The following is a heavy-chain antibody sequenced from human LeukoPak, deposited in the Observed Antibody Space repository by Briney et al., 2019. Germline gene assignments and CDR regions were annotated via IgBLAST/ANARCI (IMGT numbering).Heavy chain of an antibody. CDR3: ARITDRTIFGEIMHGFDI. D-gene: IGHD3-3*01. Sequence: PSETLSLTCTVSGDSINNNNYYWGWIRQPPGKGLEWIGNIYYNGRAYYSPSLKSRGTISVDTSNNQFSLKLSSVTAADTAVYYCARITDRTIFGEIMHGFDIWGQGTPVTVSS. CDR2: IYYNGRA. CDR1: GDSINNNNYY. J-gene: IGHJ3*02. V-gene: IGHV4-39*01.